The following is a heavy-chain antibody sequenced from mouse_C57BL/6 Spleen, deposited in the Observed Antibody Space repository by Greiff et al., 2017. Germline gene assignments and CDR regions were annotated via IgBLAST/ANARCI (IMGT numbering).Heavy chain of an antibody. CDR3: TTWGLAYGHFDH. CDR1: GFNIKDDY. CDR2: IDPENGDT. J-gene: IGHJ2*01. Sequence: VQLQQSGAELVRPGASVKLSCTASGFNIKDDYMHWVKQRPEQGLEWIGWIDPENGDTEYASKFQGKATITADTSSNTAYLQLSSLTSEDTAVYYCTTWGLAYGHFDHWGQGTTLTVSS. V-gene: IGHV14-4*01. D-gene: IGHD1-1*02.